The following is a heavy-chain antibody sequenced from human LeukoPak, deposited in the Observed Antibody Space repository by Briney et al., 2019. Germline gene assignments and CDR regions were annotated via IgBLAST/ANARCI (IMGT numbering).Heavy chain of an antibody. D-gene: IGHD2-2*01. CDR2: ISGSGGST. V-gene: IGHV3-23*01. CDR3: ARLGVVPAAMEVDYFDY. Sequence: GGSLRLSCAASGFTFSSYAMSWVRQAPGKGLEWVSAISGSGGSTYYADSVKGRFTISRDNSKNTLYLQMNSLRAEDTAVYYCARLGVVPAAMEVDYFDYWGQGTLVTVSS. CDR1: GFTFSSYA. J-gene: IGHJ4*02.